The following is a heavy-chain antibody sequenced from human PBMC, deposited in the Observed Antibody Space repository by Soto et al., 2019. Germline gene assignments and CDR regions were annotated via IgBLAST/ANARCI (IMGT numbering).Heavy chain of an antibody. CDR1: GGSISSYY. J-gene: IGHJ5*02. D-gene: IGHD4-17*01. Sequence: SETLSLTCTVSGGSISSYYWSWIRQPPGKGLEWIGYIYYSGSTNYNPSLKSRVTISVDTSKNQFSLKLSSVTAADTAVYYCARGRGDDYGEYSGWFDPWGQGTLVTVSS. CDR3: ARGRGDDYGEYSGWFDP. V-gene: IGHV4-59*01. CDR2: IYYSGST.